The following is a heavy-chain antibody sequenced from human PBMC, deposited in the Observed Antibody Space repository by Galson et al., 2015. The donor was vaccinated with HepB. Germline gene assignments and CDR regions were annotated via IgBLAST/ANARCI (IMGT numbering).Heavy chain of an antibody. J-gene: IGHJ4*02. D-gene: IGHD6-19*01. CDR1: GFTFSSYA. Sequence: SLRLSCAASGFTFSSYAMHWVRQAPGKGLEWVAVISYDGSNKYYADSVKGRFTISRDNSKNTLYLQMNSLRAEDTAVYYCARDGGYSSGWYYGGWEEPRYFDYWGQGTLVTVSS. CDR2: ISYDGSNK. V-gene: IGHV3-30*04. CDR3: ARDGGYSSGWYYGGWEEPRYFDY.